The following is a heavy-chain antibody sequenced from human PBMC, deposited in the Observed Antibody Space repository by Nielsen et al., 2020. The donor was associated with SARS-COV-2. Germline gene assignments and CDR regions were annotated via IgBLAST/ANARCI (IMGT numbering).Heavy chain of an antibody. Sequence: GGSLRLSCAASGFTFSSYTLHWVRQAPGRGLEWISYITSTSSISYADSVKGRFTVSRDSAQKSVYLQMNSLRDEDTAVYYCAREAYEFWTGSMYYFDYWGQGTLVTVSS. V-gene: IGHV3-48*02. D-gene: IGHD3-3*01. CDR3: AREAYEFWTGSMYYFDY. CDR1: GFTFSSYT. CDR2: ITSTSSI. J-gene: IGHJ4*02.